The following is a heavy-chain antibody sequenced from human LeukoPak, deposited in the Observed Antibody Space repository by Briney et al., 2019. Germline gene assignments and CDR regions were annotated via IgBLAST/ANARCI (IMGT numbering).Heavy chain of an antibody. Sequence: GGSLRLSCAASGFTFSSYWMHWVRQAPGKGLVWVSRINKDGSSTNYADSVKGRFTISRDNAKNTLYLQMNSLRAEDTAVYYCVSSLDGNDNWGQGTLVSVSP. V-gene: IGHV3-74*01. J-gene: IGHJ4*02. CDR1: GFTFSSYW. CDR2: INKDGSST. CDR3: VSSLDGNDN.